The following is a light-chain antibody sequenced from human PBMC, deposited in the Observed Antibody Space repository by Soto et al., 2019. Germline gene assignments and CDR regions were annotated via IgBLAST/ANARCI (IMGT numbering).Light chain of an antibody. Sequence: EIVLTQSPATLSLSPGERATLSCRASQSVSSYLAWYQQKFGQAPRLLIYDASNRATGIPARFSGSGSGTDFTLTISRLEPEDFAIYYCQQSYNWPLTFGQGTKVEIK. CDR1: QSVSSY. CDR3: QQSYNWPLT. V-gene: IGKV3-11*01. CDR2: DAS. J-gene: IGKJ1*01.